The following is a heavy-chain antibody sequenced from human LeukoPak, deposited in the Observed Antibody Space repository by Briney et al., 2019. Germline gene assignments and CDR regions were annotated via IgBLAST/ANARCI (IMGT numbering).Heavy chain of an antibody. CDR2: ISSSSSYI. V-gene: IGHV3-21*01. CDR1: GFTFSSYS. D-gene: IGHD1-26*01. CDR3: ARKDSGSYHNWFDP. Sequence: GGSLRLSCAASGFTFSSYSMNWVRRAPGKGLEWVSSISSSSSYIYYADSVKGRFTISRDNAKNSLYLQMNSLRAEDTAVYYCARKDSGSYHNWFDPWGQGTLVTVSS. J-gene: IGHJ5*02.